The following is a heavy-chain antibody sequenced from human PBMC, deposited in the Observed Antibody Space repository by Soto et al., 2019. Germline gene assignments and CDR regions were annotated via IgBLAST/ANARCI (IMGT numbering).Heavy chain of an antibody. D-gene: IGHD3-10*01. CDR3: ARVWGGAFDF. J-gene: IGHJ3*01. CDR2: IYYSGST. V-gene: IGHV4-59*01. Sequence: PSETLSLTCTVSGCSISSYYWSWIRQPPGKGLEWIGYIYYSGSTNNSPSLKSRVTISVDTSKNQFSLKLSSVTAADTAVYYCARVWGGAFDFWGQGTMVT. CDR1: GCSISSYY.